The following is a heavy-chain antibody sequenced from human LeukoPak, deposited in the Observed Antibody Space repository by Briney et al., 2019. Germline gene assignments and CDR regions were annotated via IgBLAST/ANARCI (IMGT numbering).Heavy chain of an antibody. CDR3: ARDNYDDSTFDY. J-gene: IGHJ4*02. D-gene: IGHD3-3*01. V-gene: IGHV3-30*02. CDR1: GFTFSSYG. CDR2: IRYDGSNK. Sequence: GGSLRLSCAASGFTFSSYGMHWVRQAPGKGLEWVAFIRYDGSNKYYADSVRGRFTISRDNANNLLYLQMNSLRAEDTAVYYCARDNYDDSTFDYWGQGTLVTVSS.